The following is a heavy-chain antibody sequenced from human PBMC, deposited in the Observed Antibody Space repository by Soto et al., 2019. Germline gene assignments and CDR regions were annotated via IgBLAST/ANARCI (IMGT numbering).Heavy chain of an antibody. D-gene: IGHD1-26*01. J-gene: IGHJ2*01. CDR3: ARRGEWELLGYFDL. Sequence: EVQLLESGGGLVQPGGSLRLSCAASGFTFSSYAMSWVRQAPGKGLEWVSAISGSGGSTYYADSVKGRFTISRDNSKNTLYLHMNSLRAEDTAVYYCARRGEWELLGYFDLWGRGTLVTVSS. CDR2: ISGSGGST. CDR1: GFTFSSYA. V-gene: IGHV3-23*01.